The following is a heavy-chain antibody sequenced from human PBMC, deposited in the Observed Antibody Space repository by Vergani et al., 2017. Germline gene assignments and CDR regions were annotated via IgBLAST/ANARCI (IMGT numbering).Heavy chain of an antibody. CDR1: GYTFTSYG. J-gene: IGHJ6*03. Sequence: QVQLVQSGAEVKKPGASVKVSCKASGYTFTSYGISWVRQAPGQGLEWMGWISDYNGNTNYAQKLQGRVTMTTDTSTSTAYMELRSLRSDDTAVYYCARDRGIVVVPAAMLEDYYYYYMDVWGKGP. CDR3: ARDRGIVVVPAAMLEDYYYYYMDV. D-gene: IGHD2-2*01. CDR2: ISDYNGNT. V-gene: IGHV1-18*01.